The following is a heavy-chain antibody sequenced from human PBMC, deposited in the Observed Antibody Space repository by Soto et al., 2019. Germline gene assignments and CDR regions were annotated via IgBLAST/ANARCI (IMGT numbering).Heavy chain of an antibody. CDR2: ISGSGGST. CDR1: GFTFSSYA. CDR3: ARDRGYDFWSGLDYYYYGMDV. D-gene: IGHD3-3*01. J-gene: IGHJ6*02. V-gene: IGHV3-23*01. Sequence: GGSLRLSCAASGFTFSSYAMSWVRQAPGKGLEWVSAISGSGGSTYYADSVKGRFTISRDNSKNTLYLQMNSLRAEDTAVYYCARDRGYDFWSGLDYYYYGMDVWGQGPKVTVSS.